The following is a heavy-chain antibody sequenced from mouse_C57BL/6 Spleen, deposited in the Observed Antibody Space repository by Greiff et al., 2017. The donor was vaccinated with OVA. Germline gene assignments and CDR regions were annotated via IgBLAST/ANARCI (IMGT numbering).Heavy chain of an antibody. CDR2: IDPETGGT. CDR3: TLYDYDGGFAY. V-gene: IGHV1-15*01. CDR1: GYTFTDYE. Sequence: QVQLKQSGAELVRPGASVTLSCKASGYTFTDYEMHWVKQTPVHGLEWIGAIDPETGGTAYNQKFKGKAILTADKSSSTAYMELRSLTSEDSAVYYCTLYDYDGGFAYWGQGTLSLSLQ. D-gene: IGHD2-4*01. J-gene: IGHJ3*01.